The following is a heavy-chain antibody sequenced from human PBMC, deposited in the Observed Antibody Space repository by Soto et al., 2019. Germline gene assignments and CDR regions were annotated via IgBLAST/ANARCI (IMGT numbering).Heavy chain of an antibody. J-gene: IGHJ4*02. CDR3: ARGDCSSTSCYAFDY. Sequence: PGGSLSLSCAASGFTFRGYGMHWVRQAPGKGLEWVAVIWYDGSHKYYADSVKGRFTISRDNSNDTLYLQMNSLRVEDTALYYCARGDCSSTSCYAFDYWGQGTLVTVSS. D-gene: IGHD2-2*01. CDR1: GFTFRGYG. V-gene: IGHV3-33*01. CDR2: IWYDGSHK.